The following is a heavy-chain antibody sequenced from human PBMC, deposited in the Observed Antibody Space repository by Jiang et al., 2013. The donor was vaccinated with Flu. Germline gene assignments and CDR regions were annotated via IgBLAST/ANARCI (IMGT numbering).Heavy chain of an antibody. V-gene: IGHV4-39*01. CDR3: ARHARRWLQMFRGDGYAFDI. CDR2: IYYSGST. D-gene: IGHD5-24*01. CDR1: GDSINSRSYY. J-gene: IGHJ3*02. Sequence: PGLVKPSETLSLTCTVSGDSINSRSYYWGWIRQAPGKGLEWIGTIYYSGSTYYNPSLKSRVTISGDTSKNQFSLKLSSVTAADTAVYYCARHARRWLQMFRGDGYAFDIWGQGTMVTVSS.